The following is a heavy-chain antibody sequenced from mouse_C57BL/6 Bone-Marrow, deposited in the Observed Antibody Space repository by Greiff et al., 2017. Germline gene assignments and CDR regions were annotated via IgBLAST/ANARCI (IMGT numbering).Heavy chain of an antibody. Sequence: VQRVESGPGLVQPSQSLSITCTVSGFSLTSYGVHWVRQPPGKGLEWLGVIWSGGSTDYNAAFISRLSISKDNSKSQVFFKMKSLQADDTAIYYCAKYGYDPYAMDYWGQGTSVTVSS. V-gene: IGHV2-4*01. J-gene: IGHJ4*01. CDR1: GFSLTSYG. CDR3: AKYGYDPYAMDY. D-gene: IGHD2-2*01. CDR2: IWSGGST.